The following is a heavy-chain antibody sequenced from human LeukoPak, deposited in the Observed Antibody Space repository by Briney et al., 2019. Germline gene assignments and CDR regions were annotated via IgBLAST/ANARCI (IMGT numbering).Heavy chain of an antibody. CDR3: ATPPVRFGEFPLDY. CDR1: GYTFTSYG. Sequence: ASVKVSCKASGYTFTSYGISWVRQAPGQGLEWVGWISSYTGNTNYAQKVQGRVTMTTDTSTSTAYMELRSLRSEDTAVYYCATPPVRFGEFPLDYWGQGTLVTVSS. CDR2: ISSYTGNT. J-gene: IGHJ4*02. V-gene: IGHV1-18*01. D-gene: IGHD3-10*01.